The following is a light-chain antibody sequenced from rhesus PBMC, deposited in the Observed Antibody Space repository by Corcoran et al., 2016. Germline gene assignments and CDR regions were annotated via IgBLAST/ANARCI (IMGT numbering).Light chain of an antibody. CDR2: KES. J-gene: IGKJ1*01. Sequence: TQSSATLSASVGDRVTITRRASQGISSWLARYQQKPGKAPKLLIYKESHLQSGGPSRFSGSGWWTYFTLTSSSLHPEYFATYYCQQYNRAPWTFGQGSKVEIK. CDR3: QQYNRAPWT. CDR1: QGISSW. V-gene: IGKV1-21*01.